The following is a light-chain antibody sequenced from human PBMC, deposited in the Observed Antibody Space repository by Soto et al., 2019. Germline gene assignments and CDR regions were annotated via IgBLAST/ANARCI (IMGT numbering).Light chain of an antibody. V-gene: IGKV1D-8*03. J-gene: IGKJ4*01. Sequence: VIWMTQSPSLLSASTGDRVTISCRMSQGISSYLAWYHQKPGKAPKLLIYKASSLESGVPSRFSGSGSGTEFTLTISSLQPDDFGTYYCQQYNSNSLLSFGGGTKVEI. CDR3: QQYNSNSLLS. CDR1: QGISSY. CDR2: KAS.